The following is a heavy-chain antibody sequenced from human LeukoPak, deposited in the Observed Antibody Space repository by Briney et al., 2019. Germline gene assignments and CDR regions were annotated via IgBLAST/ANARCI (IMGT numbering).Heavy chain of an antibody. D-gene: IGHD6-19*01. CDR2: SSTSGSTI. Sequence: GGSLRLACAASGFTFSSYEMNWVRQAPGKGLEWLSYSSTSGSTIYYADSVKGRFTISRDNAKNSLYLQMNSLRAEDTAVYYCARGKSGSSRWYRGGYNWFDPWGQGTLVTVSS. V-gene: IGHV3-48*03. CDR3: ARGKSGSSRWYRGGYNWFDP. CDR1: GFTFSSYE. J-gene: IGHJ5*02.